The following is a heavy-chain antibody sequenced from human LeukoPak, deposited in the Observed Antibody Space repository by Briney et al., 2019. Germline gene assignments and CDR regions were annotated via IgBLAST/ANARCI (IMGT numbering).Heavy chain of an antibody. Sequence: TGGSLRLSCAASGFTVSSNYMSWVRQAPGKGLEWVSVIYSGGSTYYADSVKGRSTISRDNSKNTLYLQMNSLRAEDTAVYYCATTHGGNSMFGYWGQGTLVTVSS. D-gene: IGHD4-23*01. CDR2: IYSGGST. J-gene: IGHJ4*02. CDR1: GFTVSSNY. CDR3: ATTHGGNSMFGY. V-gene: IGHV3-53*01.